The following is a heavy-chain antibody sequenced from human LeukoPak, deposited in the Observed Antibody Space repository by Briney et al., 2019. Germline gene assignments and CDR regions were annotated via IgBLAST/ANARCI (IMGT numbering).Heavy chain of an antibody. CDR1: TLTFTNFW. D-gene: IGHD2-21*02. Sequence: PGHSLRPSSAASTLTFTNFWMPWVSRAPGTGLIWVSRINTDGSSTNYADSVKGRFTISRDNAKNTLYLQMNSLRAEDTAVDYCARDSAYCGGDCYSFDYWGQGTLVTVSP. CDR2: INTDGSST. CDR3: ARDSAYCGGDCYSFDY. J-gene: IGHJ4*02. V-gene: IGHV3-74*01.